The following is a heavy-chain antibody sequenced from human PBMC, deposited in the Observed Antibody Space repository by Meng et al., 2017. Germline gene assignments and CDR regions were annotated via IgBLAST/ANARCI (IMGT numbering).Heavy chain of an antibody. CDR3: ARDSWITMIVVASWYYYGMDV. Sequence: GGSLRLSCAASGFTFSSYEMNWVRQAPGKGLEWVSYISSSGSTIYYADSVKGRFTISRDNAKNSLYLQMNSLRAEDTAVYYCARDSWITMIVVASWYYYGMDVWGQGTTVTGAS. CDR2: ISSSGSTI. V-gene: IGHV3-48*03. D-gene: IGHD3-22*01. J-gene: IGHJ6*01. CDR1: GFTFSSYE.